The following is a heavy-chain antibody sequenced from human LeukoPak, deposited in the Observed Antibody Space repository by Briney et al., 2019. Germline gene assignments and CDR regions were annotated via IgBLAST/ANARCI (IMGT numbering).Heavy chain of an antibody. CDR1: GFTFSSYS. Sequence: GGSLRLSCAASGFTFSSYSLNWVRQAPGEGLGSVSSISSSSSYIYYADSVKGRFTIYRDNAKNSLYLQMNSLRAEDTAVYYCARATVTMIDYWGQGTLVTVSS. CDR2: ISSSSSYI. CDR3: ARATVTMIDY. D-gene: IGHD4-17*01. V-gene: IGHV3-21*01. J-gene: IGHJ4*02.